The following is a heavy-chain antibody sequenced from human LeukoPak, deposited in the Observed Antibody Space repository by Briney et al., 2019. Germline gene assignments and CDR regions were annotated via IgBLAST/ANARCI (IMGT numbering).Heavy chain of an antibody. CDR3: ARAGSGGTWDRPFDI. V-gene: IGHV4-59*01. CDR2: IYYSGST. CDR1: GAPISNYY. D-gene: IGHD2-15*01. Sequence: PSETLSLTCTVSGAPISNYYWNWIRQPPGKELEWIGYIYYSGSTTYNPSLKSRVTISLDTSNNQFSLRLSSMTAADTAVYYCARAGSGGTWDRPFDIWGQGTMVTVSS. J-gene: IGHJ3*02.